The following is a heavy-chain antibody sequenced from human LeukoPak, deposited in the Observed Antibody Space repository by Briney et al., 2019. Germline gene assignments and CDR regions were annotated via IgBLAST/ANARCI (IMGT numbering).Heavy chain of an antibody. CDR3: ARAPLTAYYYDSSGCYPKYFQH. D-gene: IGHD3-22*01. J-gene: IGHJ1*01. Sequence: GGSLRLSCSASGFTFNKFAVHWVRQAPGKGLEWVSYISPTGDTIYYADSVKGRFTISRDSVKNSLYLQMNSLRDEDTAVYYCARAPLTAYYYDSSGCYPKYFQHWGQGTLVTVSS. V-gene: IGHV3-48*02. CDR1: GFTFNKFA. CDR2: ISPTGDTI.